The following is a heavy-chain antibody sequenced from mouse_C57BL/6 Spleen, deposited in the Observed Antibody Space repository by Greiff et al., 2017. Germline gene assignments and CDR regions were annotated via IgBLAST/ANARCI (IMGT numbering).Heavy chain of an antibody. D-gene: IGHD3-2*02. V-gene: IGHV1-69*01. CDR1: GYTFTSYW. Sequence: QVQLQQPGAELVMPGASVKLSCKASGYTFTSYWMHWVKQRPGQGLEWIGEIDPSDSDTNYNQKFKGKSTLTVDKSSSTAYMQLSSLTSEDSAVYYCARSETDQATAWFAYWGQGTLVTVCA. CDR2: IDPSDSDT. J-gene: IGHJ3*01. CDR3: ARSETDQATAWFAY.